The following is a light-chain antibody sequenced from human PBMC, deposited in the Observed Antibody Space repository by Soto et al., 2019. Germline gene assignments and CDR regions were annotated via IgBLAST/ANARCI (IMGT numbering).Light chain of an antibody. CDR2: GAS. Sequence: DIQMTQSPSTLSASVGDRVTITCRASQGISGWLAWYQQKPGQAPNLLIYGASSLEGGVPSRFSGSRSGTDCTLTISSLQPDDFATYYCQHYGSYPLTFGQGTRVEIK. J-gene: IGKJ1*01. CDR3: QHYGSYPLT. V-gene: IGKV1-5*01. CDR1: QGISGW.